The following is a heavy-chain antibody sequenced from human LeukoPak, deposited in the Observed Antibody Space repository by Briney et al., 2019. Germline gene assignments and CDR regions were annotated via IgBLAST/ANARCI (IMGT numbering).Heavy chain of an antibody. V-gene: IGHV3-21*01. CDR2: ISSSSSYI. CDR3: ARETRGIVVVFDY. D-gene: IGHD3-22*01. J-gene: IGHJ4*02. CDR1: GFTFSSYS. Sequence: GSLRLSCAASGFTFSSYSMNWVRQAPGKGLEWVSSISSSSSYIYYADSVKGRFTISRDNAKNSLYLQMNSLRAEDTAVYYCARETRGIVVVFDYWGQGTLVTVSS.